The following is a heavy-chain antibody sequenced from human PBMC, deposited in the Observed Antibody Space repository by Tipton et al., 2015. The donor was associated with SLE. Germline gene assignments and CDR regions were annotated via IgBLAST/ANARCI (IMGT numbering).Heavy chain of an antibody. D-gene: IGHD3-22*01. J-gene: IGHJ4*02. Sequence: SLRLSCAASGFTFSSYAMSWVRQAPGKGLEWVSLISWDGGSTYYADSVKGRFTISRDNSKNSLYLQMNSLRTEDTALYYCAKERGQFVTMIEELDYWGQGTLVTVSS. CDR2: ISWDGGST. CDR1: GFTFSSYA. CDR3: AKERGQFVTMIEELDY. V-gene: IGHV3-43*01.